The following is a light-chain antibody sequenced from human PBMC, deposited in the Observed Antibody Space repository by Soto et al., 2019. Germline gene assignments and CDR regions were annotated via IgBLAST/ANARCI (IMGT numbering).Light chain of an antibody. CDR2: DVS. V-gene: IGLV2-11*01. CDR3: CSYAGSYTYV. J-gene: IGLJ1*01. Sequence: VLTQPRSVSVSPGQSVTISCTGTSSDVGGYNYVSWYQQHPGKAPKLMIYDVSKRPSGVPDRFSGSKSGNTASLTISGLQAEDEADYYCCSYAGSYTYVFGTGTKVTVL. CDR1: SSDVGGYNY.